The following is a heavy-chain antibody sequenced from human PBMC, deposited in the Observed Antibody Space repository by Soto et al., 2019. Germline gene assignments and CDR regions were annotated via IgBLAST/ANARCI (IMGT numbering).Heavy chain of an antibody. J-gene: IGHJ4*02. CDR3: ATSAAAPGNY. CDR2: IKQDGSDK. CDR1: GFTFSSYW. Sequence: XESLELSCAASGFTFSSYWMSGVRQAPGKGLEWVANIKQDGSDKYYVDSVKGRFTISRDNAKNSLYLQMNSLRAEDTAVYYCATSAAAPGNYWGQGTLVTVSS. V-gene: IGHV3-7*01. D-gene: IGHD6-13*01.